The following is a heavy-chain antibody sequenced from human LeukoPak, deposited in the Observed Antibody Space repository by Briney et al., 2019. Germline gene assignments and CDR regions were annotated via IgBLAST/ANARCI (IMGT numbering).Heavy chain of an antibody. Sequence: SETLSLTCTVAGGSTSSYYWSWIRQPPGKGLEWIGYIYYSATTNYNPSLKSRVTISVDTSKNQFSLKLSSVTAADTAVYYCARGTSSGWYGFDSWGQGTLVTVSS. CDR2: IYYSATT. J-gene: IGHJ4*02. V-gene: IGHV4-59*01. CDR1: GGSTSSYY. CDR3: ARGTSSGWYGFDS. D-gene: IGHD6-19*01.